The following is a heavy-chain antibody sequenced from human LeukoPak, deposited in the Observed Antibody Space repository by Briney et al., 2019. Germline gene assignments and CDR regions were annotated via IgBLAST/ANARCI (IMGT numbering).Heavy chain of an antibody. CDR1: GFTFSSYA. D-gene: IGHD4-11*01. J-gene: IGHJ4*02. V-gene: IGHV3-23*01. Sequence: PGGSLRLSCAASGFTFSSYAMSWVRQAPGKGLEWVSAISGSGGSTYYADSVKGRFTISRDNSKNTLYLQMNSLRAEDTAVYYCARDWNSNYLFDYWGRGTLVTVSS. CDR2: ISGSGGST. CDR3: ARDWNSNYLFDY.